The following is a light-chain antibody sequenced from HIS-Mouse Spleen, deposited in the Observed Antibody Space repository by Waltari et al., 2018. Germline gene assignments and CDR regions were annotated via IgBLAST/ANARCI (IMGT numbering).Light chain of an antibody. J-gene: IGKJ2*01. CDR1: QSVSSN. V-gene: IGKV3-15*01. Sequence: EIVMTQSPATLSVSPGERATLPCRARQSVSSNLAWYQQKPGQAPRLPIYGASTRATGIPARFSGSGSGTEFTLTISSLQSEDFAVYYCQQYNNWPPYTFGQGTKLEIK. CDR3: QQYNNWPPYT. CDR2: GAS.